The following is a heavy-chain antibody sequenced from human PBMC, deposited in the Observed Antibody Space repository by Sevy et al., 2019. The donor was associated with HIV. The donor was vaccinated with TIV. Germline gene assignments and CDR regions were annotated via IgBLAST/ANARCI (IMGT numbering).Heavy chain of an antibody. CDR1: GFTFSGSA. D-gene: IGHD2-2*03. CDR2: IRMKANSYAT. V-gene: IGHV3-73*01. Sequence: GGSLRLSCAASGFTFSGSALHWVRQASGKGLEWVGRIRMKANSYATAYAASVKGRFTISRDDSKNSAYLQINSLKTEDTAVYYCTTYLGYCRSTSCHYYFDNWGQGTLVTVSS. CDR3: TTYLGYCRSTSCHYYFDN. J-gene: IGHJ4*02.